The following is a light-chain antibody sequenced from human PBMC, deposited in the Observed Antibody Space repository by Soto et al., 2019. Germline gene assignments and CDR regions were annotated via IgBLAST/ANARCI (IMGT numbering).Light chain of an antibody. Sequence: DIVLTQSPATLSLSPGERATLSCRASQSVDSSLAWFQQKPGQAPRLLIYDASNRATGIPARFSGSGSGTDFTLTISSLEPEEFAVYYCQQRGSWPQLTFGGGTKVEI. V-gene: IGKV3-11*01. CDR3: QQRGSWPQLT. CDR2: DAS. CDR1: QSVDSS. J-gene: IGKJ4*01.